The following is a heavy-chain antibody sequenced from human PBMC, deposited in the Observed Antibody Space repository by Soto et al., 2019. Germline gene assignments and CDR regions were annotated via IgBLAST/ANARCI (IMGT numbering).Heavy chain of an antibody. D-gene: IGHD6-13*01. CDR3: TRLHFIGEPGINY. CDR2: IRTKSNHYAT. CDR1: GLSFSDSG. V-gene: IGHV3-73*01. J-gene: IGHJ4*02. Sequence: GGSLSLSCAASGLSFSDSGIHWVRLAYGKGLEWVGRIRTKSNHYATAYAASVKGTFTISRDDSRNTAYLQMNSLETEDTAVYYCTRLHFIGEPGINYWGQGTLVTVSS.